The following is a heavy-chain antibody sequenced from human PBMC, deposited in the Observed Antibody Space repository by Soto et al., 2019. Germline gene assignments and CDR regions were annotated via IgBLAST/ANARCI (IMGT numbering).Heavy chain of an antibody. Sequence: QVQLQESGPGLVKPSQTLSLTCTVSGGSISSGDYYWSWIRQPPGNGLEWIGYIYHSGSTYYNPSLKSRVIISVDTSKNQFSLKLNSVTAADTAVYYCASYDILTGSNWFDPWGQGTLVTVSS. D-gene: IGHD3-9*01. CDR2: IYHSGST. V-gene: IGHV4-30-4*01. CDR1: GGSISSGDYY. CDR3: ASYDILTGSNWFDP. J-gene: IGHJ5*02.